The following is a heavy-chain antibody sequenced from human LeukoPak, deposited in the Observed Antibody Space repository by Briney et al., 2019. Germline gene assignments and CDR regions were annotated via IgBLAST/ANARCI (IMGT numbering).Heavy chain of an antibody. CDR1: GFTFSDYY. V-gene: IGHV3-64*04. J-gene: IGHJ6*02. D-gene: IGHD2-15*01. CDR3: AKVGIYYYYGMDV. Sequence: PGGSLRLSCSVSGFTFSDYYMHWVRQAPGRGLEYVSAINSNGDNTYYADSVKGRFTISRDNFKNTLYLQVNSLRAEDTAVYYCAKVGIYYYYGMDVWGQGTTVTVSS. CDR2: INSNGDNT.